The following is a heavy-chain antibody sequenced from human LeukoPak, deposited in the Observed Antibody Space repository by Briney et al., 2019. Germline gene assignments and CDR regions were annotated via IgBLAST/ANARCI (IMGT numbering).Heavy chain of an antibody. Sequence: ASVKVSCKASGYTFTSYAMHWVRQAPGQRLEWMGWINAGNGNTKYSQEFQGRVTITRDTSASTVYMELSSLRSEDTAVYYCARDPLHYGDYVDWDYWGQGTLVTVSS. CDR2: INAGNGNT. CDR3: ARDPLHYGDYVDWDY. J-gene: IGHJ4*02. D-gene: IGHD4-17*01. CDR1: GYTFTSYA. V-gene: IGHV1-3*03.